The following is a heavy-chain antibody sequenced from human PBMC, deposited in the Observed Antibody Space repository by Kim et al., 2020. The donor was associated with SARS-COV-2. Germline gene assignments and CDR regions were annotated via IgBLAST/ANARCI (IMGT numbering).Heavy chain of an antibody. Sequence: GRSLRLSCAASGFTFSSYGMHWVRQAPGKGLEWVAVISYDGSTKYYADSVKGRFTISRDNSKNTLYLQMNSLRAEDTAVYYCARDAVDCSSTSFYSGWTYYYYGMDVWVQGTTVTVSS. D-gene: IGHD2-2*01. CDR2: ISYDGSTK. CDR3: ARDAVDCSSTSFYSGWTYYYYGMDV. V-gene: IGHV3-33*05. CDR1: GFTFSSYG. J-gene: IGHJ6*02.